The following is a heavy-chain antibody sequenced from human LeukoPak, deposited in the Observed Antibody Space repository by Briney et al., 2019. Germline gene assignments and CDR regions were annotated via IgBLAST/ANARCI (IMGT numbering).Heavy chain of an antibody. V-gene: IGHV3-48*04. CDR2: ITSRSTM. D-gene: IGHD3-10*01. CDR1: GFTFSSYT. CDR3: AREYGSGSNPFDY. Sequence: GGSLRLSCAASGFTFSSYTMNWVRQAPGKGLERVSYITSRSTMYYADSVKGRFTISRDNAKNSLYLQMNSLRAEDTALYYCAREYGSGSNPFDYWGQGTLVTVSS. J-gene: IGHJ4*02.